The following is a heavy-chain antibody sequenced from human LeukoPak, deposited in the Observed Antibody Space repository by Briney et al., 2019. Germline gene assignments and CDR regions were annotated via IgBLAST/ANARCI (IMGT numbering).Heavy chain of an antibody. J-gene: IGHJ4*02. CDR2: IYYSGST. V-gene: IGHV4-59*01. CDR3: ARVPVTQYYFDY. Sequence: RASETLSLTCTVSGGSISSYYWSWIRQPPGKGLEWIGYIYYSGSTNCNPSLKSRVTISVDTSRSQFSLKLSSVTAADTAVYYCARVPVTQYYFDYWGQGTLVTVSS. D-gene: IGHD4-17*01. CDR1: GGSISSYY.